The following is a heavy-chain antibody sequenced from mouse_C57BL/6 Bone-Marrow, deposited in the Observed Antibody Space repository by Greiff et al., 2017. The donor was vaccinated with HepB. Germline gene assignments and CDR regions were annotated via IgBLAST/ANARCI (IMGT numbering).Heavy chain of an antibody. CDR3: VKAVTSGSSYTWFAY. CDR2: IRNKVNGYTT. V-gene: IGHV7-4*01. J-gene: IGHJ3*01. CDR1: GFVFIDYS. D-gene: IGHD1-1*01. Sequence: EVKLVESGGGLVQPGSSLRLSCAASGFVFIDYSMSWVRQLPGKAPEWMALIRNKVNGYTTDYSASVKGRFTISRDNSQNILYLQMNTLRAEDSATYYCVKAVTSGSSYTWFAYWGQGTLVTVSA.